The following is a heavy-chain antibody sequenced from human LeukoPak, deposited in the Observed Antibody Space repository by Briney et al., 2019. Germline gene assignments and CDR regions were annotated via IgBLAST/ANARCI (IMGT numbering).Heavy chain of an antibody. CDR2: INPNSGGT. J-gene: IGHJ4*02. V-gene: IGHV1-2*02. CDR1: GYTFTSYA. D-gene: IGHD3-10*01. Sequence: ASVKVSCKASGYTFTSYAMHWVRQAPGQGLEWMGWINPNSGGTNYAQKFQGRVTMTRDTSISTAYMELSRLRSDDTAVYYCARDVFGSGSLVDYWGQGTLVTVSP. CDR3: ARDVFGSGSLVDY.